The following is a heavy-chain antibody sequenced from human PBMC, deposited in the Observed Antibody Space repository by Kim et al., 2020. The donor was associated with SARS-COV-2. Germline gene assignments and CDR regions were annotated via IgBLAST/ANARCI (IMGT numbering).Heavy chain of an antibody. CDR3: AGEVESLLAFDY. J-gene: IGHJ4*02. Sequence: NYAQKFQGKGTITAAKSPSTAYMELRSLRSGDTAVYYCAGEVESLLAFDYWGQGTLVTVSS. V-gene: IGHV1-69*04. D-gene: IGHD2-15*01.